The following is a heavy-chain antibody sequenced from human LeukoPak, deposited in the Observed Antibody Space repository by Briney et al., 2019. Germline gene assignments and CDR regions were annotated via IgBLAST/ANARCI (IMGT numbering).Heavy chain of an antibody. D-gene: IGHD2-8*01. CDR3: ARARIVLMVYAARWFDA. V-gene: IGHV4-34*01. CDR2: INHSGST. CDR1: GGSFSGYY. Sequence: PSETLSLTCAVYGGSFSGYYWSWIRQPPGKGLEWIGEINHSGSTNYNPSLKSRVTISADTSKNQFSLKLSSVTAADTAVYYCARARIVLMVYAARWFDAWGQGTLVTVSS. J-gene: IGHJ5*02.